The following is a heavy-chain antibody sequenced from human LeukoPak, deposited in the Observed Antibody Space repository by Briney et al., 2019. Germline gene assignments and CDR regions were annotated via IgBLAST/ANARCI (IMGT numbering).Heavy chain of an antibody. J-gene: IGHJ4*02. Sequence: QPGGSLLLSCTSSGFTFDDYAMHWVRQAPAKGLEWVSLISGDGGTTDYADSVKGRFAISRDNRRNSLYLHMNSRRTEDTALYFCAKVYVGSWYTYDHWGQGTLVTVSS. V-gene: IGHV3-43*02. CDR1: GFTFDDYA. D-gene: IGHD6-13*01. CDR2: ISGDGGTT. CDR3: AKVYVGSWYTYDH.